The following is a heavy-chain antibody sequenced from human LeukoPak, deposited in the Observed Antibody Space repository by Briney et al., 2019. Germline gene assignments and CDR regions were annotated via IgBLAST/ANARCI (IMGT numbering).Heavy chain of an antibody. J-gene: IGHJ4*02. CDR2: INHSGNA. CDR3: ARGQGTVTTH. V-gene: IGHV4-34*01. Sequence: SETLSLTCAVSGGSFSGYYWTWIRQPPGKGLEWIGEINHSGNANYNPSLKSRVTISLDMSENHFSLKLTSVTVADTAVYYCARGQGTVTTHWGQGTLVTVSS. CDR1: GGSFSGYY. D-gene: IGHD4-17*01.